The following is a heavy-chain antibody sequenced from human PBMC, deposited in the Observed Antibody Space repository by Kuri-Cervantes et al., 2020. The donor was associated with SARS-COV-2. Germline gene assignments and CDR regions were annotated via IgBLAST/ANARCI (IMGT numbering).Heavy chain of an antibody. J-gene: IGHJ4*02. Sequence: GGSLRLSCAASGFTFSSYAMHWVRQAPGKGLEWVAVISYDGSNKYYADSVKGRFTISRDNSKNTLYLQMNSLRAEDTAVYYCPVQGATGGFDYWGQGTLVTVSS. V-gene: IGHV3-30*04. CDR3: PVQGATGGFDY. CDR1: GFTFSSYA. CDR2: ISYDGSNK. D-gene: IGHD1-26*01.